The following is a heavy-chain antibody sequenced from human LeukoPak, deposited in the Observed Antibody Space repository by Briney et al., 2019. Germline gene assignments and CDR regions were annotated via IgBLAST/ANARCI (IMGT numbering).Heavy chain of an antibody. Sequence: GGSLRLSCAASGFTFSSYWMSWVRQAPGKGLEWVANIKQDGSEKYYVDSVKGRFTIPRDNAKNSLYLQMDSLRAEDTAVYYCARETHCSSTSCYSLYWFDPWGQGTLVTVSS. D-gene: IGHD2-2*02. CDR1: GFTFSSYW. CDR2: IKQDGSEK. J-gene: IGHJ5*02. V-gene: IGHV3-7*03. CDR3: ARETHCSSTSCYSLYWFDP.